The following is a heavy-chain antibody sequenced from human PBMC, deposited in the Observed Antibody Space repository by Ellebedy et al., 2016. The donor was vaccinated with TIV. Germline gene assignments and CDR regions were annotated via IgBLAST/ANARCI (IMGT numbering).Heavy chain of an antibody. Sequence: GESLKISXAASGFTFSSYGMHWVRQAPGKGLEWVAVISYDGSNKYYADSVKGRFTISRDNSKNTLYLQMNSLRAEDTAVYYCAKDLGVVDRDYWGQGTLVTVSS. CDR1: GFTFSSYG. CDR3: AKDLGVVDRDY. V-gene: IGHV3-30*18. J-gene: IGHJ4*02. D-gene: IGHD2-21*01. CDR2: ISYDGSNK.